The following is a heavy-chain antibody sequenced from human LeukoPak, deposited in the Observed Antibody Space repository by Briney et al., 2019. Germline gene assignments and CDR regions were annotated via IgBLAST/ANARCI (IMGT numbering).Heavy chain of an antibody. V-gene: IGHV3-7*01. J-gene: IGHJ4*02. D-gene: IGHD5-24*01. CDR1: GFTFSSYW. CDR3: ARDWYYGYNDY. Sequence: GGSLRLSCAASGFTFSSYWMSWVRQAPGKGLEWVANIKQDGSEKYYVDSVKGRFTISRDNAKNSLYLQMNSLRAEDTAAYYCARDWYYGYNDYWGQGTLVTVSS. CDR2: IKQDGSEK.